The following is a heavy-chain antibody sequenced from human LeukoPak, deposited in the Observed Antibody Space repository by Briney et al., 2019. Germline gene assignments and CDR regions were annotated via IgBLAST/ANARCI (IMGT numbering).Heavy chain of an antibody. CDR1: GFTFSSYA. V-gene: IGHV3-23*01. CDR3: AKRGSSSKFFDY. CDR2: IGGGGDNT. D-gene: IGHD6-6*01. J-gene: IGHJ4*02. Sequence: GGSLRLSCTASGFTFSSYAMYWVRQAPGEGLEGVSAIGGGGDNTYYAYSVKGRFTISRDNSQNTLFLQMNSLRAEDTAVYYCAKRGSSSKFFDYWGQGVLVTVSS.